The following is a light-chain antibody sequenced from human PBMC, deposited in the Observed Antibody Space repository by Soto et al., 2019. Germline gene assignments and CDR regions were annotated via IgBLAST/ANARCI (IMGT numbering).Light chain of an antibody. CDR2: RSN. CDR1: SSNIGTNY. CDR3: AAWDDSLSGWL. Sequence: QSVLTQPPSASGTPGQRVTISCSGSSSNIGTNYVYWYQQFPGTAPKLLIHRSNQRPPGVPDRFSGSKSGTSASLAISGLRSEDEDDYFCAAWDDSLSGWLFGGGTKLTVL. J-gene: IGLJ3*02. V-gene: IGLV1-47*01.